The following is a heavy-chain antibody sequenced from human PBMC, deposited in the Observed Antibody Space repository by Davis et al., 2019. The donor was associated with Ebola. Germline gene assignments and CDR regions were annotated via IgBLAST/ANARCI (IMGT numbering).Heavy chain of an antibody. V-gene: IGHV4-34*01. D-gene: IGHD2-21*02. CDR2: VNHSGRT. CDR3: AREGGDSYFDF. CDR1: GGSFSGYY. Sequence: SETLSLTCAVYGGSFSGYYWSWIRQSPGKGLEWIGEVNHSGRTMYNPSLESRLTISVDTSKNQFSLKLTSMTIADTAVYYCAREGGDSYFDFWGQGILVTVSS. J-gene: IGHJ4*02.